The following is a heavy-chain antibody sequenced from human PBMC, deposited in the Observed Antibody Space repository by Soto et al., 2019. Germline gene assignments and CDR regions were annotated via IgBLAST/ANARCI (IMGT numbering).Heavy chain of an antibody. CDR3: ARLFENF. D-gene: IGHD3-3*01. CDR2: MNPNSGKT. J-gene: IGHJ4*02. CDR1: GYTFTNYD. V-gene: IGHV1-8*01. Sequence: QVQLVQSGAEVKKPGASVKVSCRASGYTFTNYDINWVRQAAGQGLEWMGWMNPNSGKTGYPQNIQGRVTMTRDTSKSTAYMELSNLRTVDTSVYYCARLFENFWGEGSLGTVSS.